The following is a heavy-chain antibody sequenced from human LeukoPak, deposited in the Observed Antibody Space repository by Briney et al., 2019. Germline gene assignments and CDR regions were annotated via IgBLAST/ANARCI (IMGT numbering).Heavy chain of an antibody. CDR1: GFTFSSYW. CDR3: ARDLDDFWSGPVFSY. Sequence: GGSLRLSCAASGFTFSSYWMSWVRQAPGKGLEWVANIKQDGSEKYYVDSVKGRFTISRDNAKNSLYLQMNSLRAEDTAVYYCARDLDDFWSGPVFSYWGQGTLVTVSS. V-gene: IGHV3-7*01. J-gene: IGHJ4*02. D-gene: IGHD3-3*01. CDR2: IKQDGSEK.